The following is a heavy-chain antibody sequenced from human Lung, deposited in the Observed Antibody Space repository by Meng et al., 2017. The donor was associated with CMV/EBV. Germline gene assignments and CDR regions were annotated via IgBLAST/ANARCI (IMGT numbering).Heavy chain of an antibody. J-gene: IGHJ6*02. CDR2: IKQDGSEK. D-gene: IGHD3-3*01. V-gene: IGHV3-7*01. CDR3: ARDRFEDYDFCSGYSLTDYYGMDV. Sequence: GESXKISCAAPGFPFSSYRMSWVRQAPGKGLDWVAKIKQDGSEKYYVDTVKGRFTISRDNAKNSLYLQMDSLRAEDKAVYYCARDRFEDYDFCSGYSLTDYYGMDVWGQGTTVTGAS. CDR1: GFPFSSYR.